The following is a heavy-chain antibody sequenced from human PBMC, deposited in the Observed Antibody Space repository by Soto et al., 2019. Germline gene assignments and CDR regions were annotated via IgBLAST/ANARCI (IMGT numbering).Heavy chain of an antibody. D-gene: IGHD7-27*01. CDR3: ARGRYCLTGRCFPNWFDS. V-gene: IGHV4-30-4*01. Sequence: SETLSLTCSVSGDSISNLDYFWAWIRQPPGQALEYIGYIYKSATTYYNPSFESRVAISVDTSKSQFSLNVTSVTAADTAVFFCARGRYCLTGRCFPNWFDSWGQGALVTVSS. CDR1: GDSISNLDYF. J-gene: IGHJ5*01. CDR2: IYKSATT.